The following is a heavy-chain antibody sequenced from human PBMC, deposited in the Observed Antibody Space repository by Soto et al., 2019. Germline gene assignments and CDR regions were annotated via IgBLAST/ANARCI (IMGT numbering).Heavy chain of an antibody. CDR2: IIPIFGTA. CDR1: GGTFSSYA. V-gene: IGHV1-69*13. J-gene: IGHJ4*02. D-gene: IGHD3-3*01. CDR3: ARGKSRITIFGVASPSTDY. Sequence: VASVKVSCKASGGTFSSYAISWVRQAPGQGLEWMGGIIPIFGTANYAQKFQGRVTITADESTSTAYMELSRLRSDDTAVYYCARGKSRITIFGVASPSTDYWGQGTLVTVSS.